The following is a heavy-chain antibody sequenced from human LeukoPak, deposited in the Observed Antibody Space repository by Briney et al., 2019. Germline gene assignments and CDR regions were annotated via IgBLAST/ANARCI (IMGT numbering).Heavy chain of an antibody. J-gene: IGHJ4*02. CDR2: ISSSGSTI. V-gene: IGHV3-48*03. D-gene: IGHD6-6*01. Sequence: GGSLRLSCAASGFTFSSYEMNWVRQAPGKGLEWVSYISSSGSTIYYADSVKGRFTISRDNAKNSLYLQMSSLRAEDTAVYYCARGIAARPAYWGQGTLVTVSS. CDR3: ARGIAARPAY. CDR1: GFTFSSYE.